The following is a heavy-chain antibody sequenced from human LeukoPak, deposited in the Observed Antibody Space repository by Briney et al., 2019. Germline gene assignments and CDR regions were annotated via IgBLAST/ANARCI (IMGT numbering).Heavy chain of an antibody. J-gene: IGHJ4*02. CDR3: ARVQLTTVTGYFDY. CDR1: GGSISSYY. D-gene: IGHD4-17*01. CDR2: IYTSGST. Sequence: SETLSLTCTVSGGSISSYYWSWIRPPAGKGLEWIGRIYTSGSTNYNPSLKSRVTMSVDTSKNQFSLKLSSVTAADTAVYYCARVQLTTVTGYFDYWGQGTLVTVSS. V-gene: IGHV4-4*07.